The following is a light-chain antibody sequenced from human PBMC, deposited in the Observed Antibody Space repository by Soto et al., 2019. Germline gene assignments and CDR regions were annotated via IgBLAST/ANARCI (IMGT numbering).Light chain of an antibody. J-gene: IGLJ1*01. CDR3: ASFRSGTILV. Sequence: QPVLTQPASVSGSPGHSVTISCTGPRSDIGDSNFISWYQHSPGKAPRLLIYEVNNRPSGVSERFSGSKAGNTASLTISGLLDDEEADYFCASFRSGTILVFGSGTKVTVL. CDR1: RSDIGDSNF. V-gene: IGLV2-14*01. CDR2: EVN.